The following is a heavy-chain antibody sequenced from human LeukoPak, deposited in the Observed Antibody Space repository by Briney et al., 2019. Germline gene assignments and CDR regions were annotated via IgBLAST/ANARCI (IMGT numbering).Heavy chain of an antibody. CDR3: ARDHSGSYYYYGMDV. V-gene: IGHV3-23*01. J-gene: IGHJ6*02. Sequence: GGSLRLSCVGSGFTFRSHAMSWVRQAPEKGLEFVSGIYENGGTTYYADSVKGRFSISRDNSKNTLYLQMDSLRGEDTAVYYCARDHSGSYYYYGMDVWGQGTTVTVSS. CDR2: IYENGGTT. CDR1: GFTFRSHA. D-gene: IGHD1-26*01.